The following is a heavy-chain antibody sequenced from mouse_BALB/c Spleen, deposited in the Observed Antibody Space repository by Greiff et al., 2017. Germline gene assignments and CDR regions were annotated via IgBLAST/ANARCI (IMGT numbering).Heavy chain of an antibody. D-gene: IGHD2-1*01. CDR2: IDPENGDT. V-gene: IGHV14-4*02. Sequence: VQLQQSGAELVRSGASVKLSCTASGFNIKDYYMHWVKQRPEQGLEWIGWIDPENGDTEYAPKFQGKATMTADKSSNTAYLRLSSLTSEDTAVYYCNVYNGNEYAMDYWGQGTSGTVSS. CDR3: NVYNGNEYAMDY. J-gene: IGHJ4*01. CDR1: GFNIKDYY.